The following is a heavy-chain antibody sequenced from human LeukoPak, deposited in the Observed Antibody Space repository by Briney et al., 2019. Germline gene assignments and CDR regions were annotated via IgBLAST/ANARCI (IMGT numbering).Heavy chain of an antibody. Sequence: EGSLRLSCAASGFTFTTYAMRWVRQAPGKGLEWVSGISDSGKSTYYADSVKGRFTISRDNSKNTLYMQINSLRVEDTAVYYCATLESSGWYLDYSGQGTLVTVSS. CDR1: GFTFTTYA. CDR3: ATLESSGWYLDY. J-gene: IGHJ4*02. D-gene: IGHD6-19*01. V-gene: IGHV3-23*01. CDR2: ISDSGKST.